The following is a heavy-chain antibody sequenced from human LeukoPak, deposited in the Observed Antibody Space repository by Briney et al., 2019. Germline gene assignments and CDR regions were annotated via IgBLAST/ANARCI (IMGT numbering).Heavy chain of an antibody. CDR1: GFTFNTYG. CDR3: ARESGPYFDY. V-gene: IGHV3-23*01. CDR2: ISGSGGAT. J-gene: IGHJ4*02. D-gene: IGHD1-26*01. Sequence: GGSLRLSCAASGFTFNTYGMSWVRQAPGKGLEWVSGISGSGGATYYADSVKGRFTISRDNAKNSLYLQMNSLRAEDTAVYYCARESGPYFDYWGQGTLVTVSS.